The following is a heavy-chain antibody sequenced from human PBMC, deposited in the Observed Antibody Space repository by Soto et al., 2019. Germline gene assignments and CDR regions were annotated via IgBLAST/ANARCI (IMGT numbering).Heavy chain of an antibody. CDR2: IYYNGDT. CDR1: GASISSDGFY. V-gene: IGHV4-39*01. CDR3: ARHVRDSRSRRGRYSFDY. Sequence: PSETLSLTCTGSGASISSDGFYWGWIRQPPGKGLEWIASIYYNGDTFHNPSLKSRVTMSVDTSKNTFSLNLRSVTAADTAVYYCARHVRDSRSRRGRYSFDYWGQGTLVTVSS. J-gene: IGHJ4*02. D-gene: IGHD6-6*01.